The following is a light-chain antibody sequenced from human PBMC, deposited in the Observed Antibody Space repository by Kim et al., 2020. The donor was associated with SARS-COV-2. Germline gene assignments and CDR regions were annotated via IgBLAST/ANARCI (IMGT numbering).Light chain of an antibody. Sequence: EIVLTQSPATLSLSPGERATLSCRASQSVSSYLAWYQQRPGQAPRLLIYDASNRATGTPARFSGSGSGTDFTLTISSLEPEDFAVYYCQQRLGGFGPGTKVDIK. J-gene: IGKJ3*01. CDR2: DAS. CDR3: QQRLGG. CDR1: QSVSSY. V-gene: IGKV3-11*01.